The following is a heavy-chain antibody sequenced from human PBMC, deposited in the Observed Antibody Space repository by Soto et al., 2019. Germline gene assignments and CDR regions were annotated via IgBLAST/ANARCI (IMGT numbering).Heavy chain of an antibody. J-gene: IGHJ6*03. D-gene: IGHD4-4*01. CDR2: IYYSGST. CDR3: ARYYPTYDYSNYRTTYYYYMDV. V-gene: IGHV4-31*03. CDR1: GGSISSGGYY. Sequence: SETLSLTCTVSGGSISSGGYYWSWIRQHPGKGLEWIGYIYYSGSTYYNPSLKSRVTISVDTSKNQFSLKLSSVTAADTAVYYCARYYPTYDYSNYRTTYYYYMDVWGKGTTVTVSS.